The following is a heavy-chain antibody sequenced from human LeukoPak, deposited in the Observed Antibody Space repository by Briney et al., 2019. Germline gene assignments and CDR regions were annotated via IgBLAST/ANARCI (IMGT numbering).Heavy chain of an antibody. D-gene: IGHD3-10*01. CDR3: ARVGYYARAFDI. Sequence: SETLSLTCAVYGGSFSGYYWSWIRQPPGKGLEWIGEINHSGSANYNPSLKSRVTISVDTSKNQFSLKLSSVTAADTAVYYCARVGYYARAFDIWGQGTMVTVSS. CDR2: INHSGSA. CDR1: GGSFSGYY. V-gene: IGHV4-34*01. J-gene: IGHJ3*02.